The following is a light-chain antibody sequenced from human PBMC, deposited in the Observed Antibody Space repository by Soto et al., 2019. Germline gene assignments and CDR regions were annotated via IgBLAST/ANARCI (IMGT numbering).Light chain of an antibody. CDR3: SSFARNNNLV. CDR1: SSDVGGYNY. Sequence: QSALTQPPSASGSPGQSVTISCTGTSSDVGGYNYVSWYQQHPGKAPKLMISEVSKRPSGVPDRFSGSKSGNTASLTVSGLQAEDEADYYSSSFARNNNLVFGGGTKVTVL. V-gene: IGLV2-8*01. CDR2: EVS. J-gene: IGLJ2*01.